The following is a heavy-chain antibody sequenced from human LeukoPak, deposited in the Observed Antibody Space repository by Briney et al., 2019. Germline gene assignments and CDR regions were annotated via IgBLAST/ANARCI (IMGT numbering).Heavy chain of an antibody. V-gene: IGHV1-3*01. J-gene: IGHJ5*02. CDR1: GYTFTSYA. CDR3: ARDWDYYGSGSYSPWFDP. CDR2: IYACNGNT. Sequence: GASVKVSCKASGYTFTSYAMHWVRQAPGQRLEWMGWIYACNGNTKYSQKFQGRVTITRDTAASTAYMELSSLRSEDTAVYYCARDWDYYGSGSYSPWFDPWGQGTLVTASS. D-gene: IGHD3-10*01.